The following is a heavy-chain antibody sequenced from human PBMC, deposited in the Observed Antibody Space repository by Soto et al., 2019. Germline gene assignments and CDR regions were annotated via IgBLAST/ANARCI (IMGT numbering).Heavy chain of an antibody. CDR3: ARDPIYSSGWSLEEGDAFDI. D-gene: IGHD6-19*01. Sequence: QVQLVESGGGVVQPGRSLRLSCAASGFTFSSYAMHWVRQAPGKGLEWVAVISYDGSNKYYADSVKGRFTISRDNSKNTLYLQMNRLRAEDTAVYYCARDPIYSSGWSLEEGDAFDIWGQGTMVTVSS. CDR1: GFTFSSYA. V-gene: IGHV3-30-3*01. J-gene: IGHJ3*02. CDR2: ISYDGSNK.